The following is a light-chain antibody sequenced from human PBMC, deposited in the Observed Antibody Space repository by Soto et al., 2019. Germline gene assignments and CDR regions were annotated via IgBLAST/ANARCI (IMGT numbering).Light chain of an antibody. V-gene: IGKV3-20*01. J-gene: IGKJ2*01. CDR1: QSASSSH. CDR2: GAF. Sequence: EIVLTQSPGTLSLSPGERATLACRASQSASSSHLAWYQQKPGQAPRLFMYGAFIRATGIPDRCSGSGSGKYFTLSMSRLETEDFAVYYCQHYGSSPQTFGKGTKLEIK. CDR3: QHYGSSPQT.